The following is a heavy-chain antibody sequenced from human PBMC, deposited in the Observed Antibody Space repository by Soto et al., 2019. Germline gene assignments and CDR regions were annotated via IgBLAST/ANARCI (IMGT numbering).Heavy chain of an antibody. CDR3: ASRYSSSWYAYYYYGMDA. CDR1: GGSISSSSYY. J-gene: IGHJ6*02. D-gene: IGHD6-13*01. V-gene: IGHV4-39*01. Sequence: SETLSLTCTVSGGSISSSSYYWGWIRQPPGKGLEWIGSIYYSGSTYYNPSLKSRVTISVDTSKNQFSLKLSSVTAAEKAVYYCASRYSSSWYAYYYYGMDAWGQGTTVTVSS. CDR2: IYYSGST.